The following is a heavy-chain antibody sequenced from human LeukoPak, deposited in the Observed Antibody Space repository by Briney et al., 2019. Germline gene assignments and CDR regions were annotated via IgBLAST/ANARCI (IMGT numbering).Heavy chain of an antibody. J-gene: IGHJ5*02. V-gene: IGHV4-59*01. CDR2: IYYSGST. Sequence: SETLSLTCTASGGSISSYYWSWLRQPPGKGLEWIGYIYYSGSTNYNPSLKSRVTISVDTSKNPFSLKLSSVTAADTAVYYCARAFFYRSSISCYTGWFDPWGQGNLVTVSS. CDR3: ARAFFYRSSISCYTGWFDP. CDR1: GGSISSYY. D-gene: IGHD2-2*02.